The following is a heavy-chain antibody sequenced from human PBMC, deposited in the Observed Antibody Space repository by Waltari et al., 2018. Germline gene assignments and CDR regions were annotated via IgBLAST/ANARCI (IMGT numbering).Heavy chain of an antibody. D-gene: IGHD3-16*02. V-gene: IGHV3-53*01. CDR2: IYSGGST. J-gene: IGHJ4*02. CDR3: ASHSPIWGSYRYYDY. Sequence: EVQLVESGGGLIQPGGSLSLSCAASGFTVSSNYMSWVRQAPGKGLEWVSVIYSGGSTYYADSVKGRFTISRDNSKNTLYLQMNSLRAEDTAVYYCASHSPIWGSYRYYDYWGQGTLVTVSS. CDR1: GFTVSSNY.